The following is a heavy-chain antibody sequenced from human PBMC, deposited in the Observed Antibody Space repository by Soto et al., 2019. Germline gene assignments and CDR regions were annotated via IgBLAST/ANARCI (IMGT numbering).Heavy chain of an antibody. V-gene: IGHV4-59*12. CDR3: ASSRYSSSWYYFDY. CDR2: MDYSGST. J-gene: IGHJ4*02. D-gene: IGHD6-13*01. Sequence: SETLSLTCTVSGGSISIYYCSWIRQPPGKGLEWIGYMDYSGSTSYNPSLKSRVTISVDRSKNQFSLKLSSVTAADTAVYYCASSRYSSSWYYFDYWGQGTLVTVSS. CDR1: GGSISIYY.